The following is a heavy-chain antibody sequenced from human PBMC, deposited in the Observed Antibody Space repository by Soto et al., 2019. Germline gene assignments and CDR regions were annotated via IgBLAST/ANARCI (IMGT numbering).Heavy chain of an antibody. CDR1: GFTFNSYS. Sequence: TGGSLRLSCAASGFTFNSYSMNWVRQAPGKGLEWVSYISSSSSSMSYADSVKGRFTISRDNARNSLYLQMNSLRAEDTAVYYCARAQWSPPLINYWGQGTLVTVSS. CDR2: ISSSSSSM. V-gene: IGHV3-48*01. D-gene: IGHD3-16*01. J-gene: IGHJ4*02. CDR3: ARAQWSPPLINY.